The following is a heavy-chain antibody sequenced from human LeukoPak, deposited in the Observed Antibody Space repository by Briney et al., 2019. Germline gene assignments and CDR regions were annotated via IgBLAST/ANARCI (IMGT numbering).Heavy chain of an antibody. CDR3: ARDGRAVTSNMDAFDI. D-gene: IGHD6-19*01. J-gene: IGHJ3*02. V-gene: IGHV3-53*01. Sequence: PGGSLRLSCAASGFTVSSNYMSWVRQAPGKGLEWVSVIYSGGTIYYADSVKGRFTISRDNSKNTLFLQMNSLRVEDTAVYYCARDGRAVTSNMDAFDIWGQGTMVTVSS. CDR1: GFTVSSNY. CDR2: IYSGGTI.